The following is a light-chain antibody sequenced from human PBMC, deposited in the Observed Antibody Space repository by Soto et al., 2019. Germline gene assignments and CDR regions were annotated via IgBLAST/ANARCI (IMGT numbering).Light chain of an antibody. J-gene: IGLJ1*01. CDR2: DVS. CDR1: SSDVGGYNY. CDR3: ASYTTNTPSL. Sequence: QSALTQPASVSGSPGQSITISCTGTSSDVGGYNYVSWYQHHPGKAPKLVISDVSNRPSGVSDRFSGSKSGNTASLTISGLQTEDDAYYYSASYTTNTPSLFGTGPKVT. V-gene: IGLV2-14*03.